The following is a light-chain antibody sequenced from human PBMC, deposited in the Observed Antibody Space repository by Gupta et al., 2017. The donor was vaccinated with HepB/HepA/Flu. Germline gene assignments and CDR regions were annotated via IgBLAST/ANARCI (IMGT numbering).Light chain of an antibody. CDR3: CSYSGSYTFVV. CDR1: TSDVGGYHY. Sequence: QSALTQPRPLSGPPGQSVTIPCTGTTSDVGGYHYVSWYQQRPGKAPKLMIYDVTKWPSGVPDRFSGSKSGNTASLTISGLQAEDEADYSCCSYSGSYTFVVFGGGTKLTVL. CDR2: DVT. V-gene: IGLV2-11*01. J-gene: IGLJ2*01.